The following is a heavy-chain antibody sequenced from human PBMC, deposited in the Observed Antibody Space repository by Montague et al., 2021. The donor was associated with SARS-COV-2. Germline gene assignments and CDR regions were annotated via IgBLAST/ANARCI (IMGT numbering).Heavy chain of an antibody. J-gene: IGHJ4*02. D-gene: IGHD6-13*01. CDR3: ARMYVPAHGTSAASYSDY. Sequence: TLSLIRIVSGGSISSDDSYWTWIRQHPGKGLEWIGYISYSGRTSYNVSLKSRLTISADTSDNQFSLKLTSMTAADTAVYYCARMYVPAHGTSAASYSDYWGRGTLVTVSP. CDR1: GGSISSDDSY. CDR2: ISYSGRT. V-gene: IGHV4-31*03.